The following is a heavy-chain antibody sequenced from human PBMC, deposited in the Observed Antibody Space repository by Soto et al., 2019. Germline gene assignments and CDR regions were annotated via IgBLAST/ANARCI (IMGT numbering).Heavy chain of an antibody. D-gene: IGHD6-19*01. J-gene: IGHJ4*02. Sequence: QVQLVESGGGVVQPGRSLRLSCAASGFTFSSYGMHWVRQAPGKGLEWVAVISYDGSNKYYADSVKGRFTISRDNSKNTLYLQMNSLRAEDTAVYYCANLYSSGWDSPDYWGQGTLVTVSS. CDR1: GFTFSSYG. CDR3: ANLYSSGWDSPDY. CDR2: ISYDGSNK. V-gene: IGHV3-30*18.